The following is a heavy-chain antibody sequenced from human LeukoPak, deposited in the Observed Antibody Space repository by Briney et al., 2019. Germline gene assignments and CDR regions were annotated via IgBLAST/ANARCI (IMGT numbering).Heavy chain of an antibody. CDR3: ASGLWYDAFDI. CDR1: GGSISSSSYY. J-gene: IGHJ3*02. CDR2: IYYSGST. D-gene: IGHD5-18*01. V-gene: IGHV4-39*07. Sequence: PSETLSLTCTVSGGSISSSSYYWGWHRQPPGTGLEWVGSIYYSGSTYYNPSLKSRVTVSVDTSKNQFSLKLSSVTAADTAVYYCASGLWYDAFDIWGQGTMVTVSS.